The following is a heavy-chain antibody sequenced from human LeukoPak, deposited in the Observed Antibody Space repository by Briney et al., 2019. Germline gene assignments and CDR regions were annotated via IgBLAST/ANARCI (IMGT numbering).Heavy chain of an antibody. CDR1: GYTFTGYY. J-gene: IGHJ4*02. V-gene: IGHV1-46*01. CDR3: ARSPLMRRDNSYGRAYYFAHDY. Sequence: GASVKVSCKASGYTFTGYYMHWVRRAPGQGLEWMGIINPSGGSTSYAQKFQGRVTMTRDMSTSTVYMELSSLRSDDTAVYYCARSPLMRRDNSYGRAYYFAHDYWGQGTLVAVSS. CDR2: INPSGGST. D-gene: IGHD3-3*01.